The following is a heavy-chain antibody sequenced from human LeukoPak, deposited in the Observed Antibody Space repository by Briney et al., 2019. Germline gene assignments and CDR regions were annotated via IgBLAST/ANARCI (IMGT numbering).Heavy chain of an antibody. V-gene: IGHV4-59*01. CDR3: ARVGSNWYYFAY. CDR2: ISYSGST. D-gene: IGHD6-13*01. Sequence: SETLSLTCTVSGGSLSSYHWNWIRQPPGKGLEWIGYISYSGSTNYKPSPKSRVTISVDTSRNQFSLKLSSVTAADTAVYYCARVGSNWYYFAYWGQGTLVTVSS. CDR1: GGSLSSYH. J-gene: IGHJ4*02.